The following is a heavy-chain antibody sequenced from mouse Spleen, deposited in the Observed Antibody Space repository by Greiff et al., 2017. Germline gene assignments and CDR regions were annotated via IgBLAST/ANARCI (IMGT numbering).Heavy chain of an antibody. D-gene: IGHD4-1*01. J-gene: IGHJ2*01. CDR3: ARSGTGLYFDY. CDR1: GYTFTSYW. V-gene: IGHV1-87*01. CDR2: IYPGDGDT. Sequence: VQLQESGAELARPGASVKLSCKASGYTFTSYWMQWVKQRPGQGLEWIGAIYPGDGDTRYTQKFKGKATLTADKSSSTAYMQLSSLASEDSAVYYCARSGTGLYFDYWGQGTTLTVSS.